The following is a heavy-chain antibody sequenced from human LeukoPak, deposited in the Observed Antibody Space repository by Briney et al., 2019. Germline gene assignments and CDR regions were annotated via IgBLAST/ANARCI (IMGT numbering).Heavy chain of an antibody. CDR3: ARVSGSSWYGHYFDY. J-gene: IGHJ4*02. CDR1: GFTFSSYS. CDR2: ISSSSSTI. Sequence: GGSLRLSCAASGFTFSSYSMNWVRQAPGKGLEWVSYISSSSSTIYYADSVKGRFTISRDNAKNSLYLQMNSLRAEDTAVYYCARVSGSSWYGHYFDYWGQGTLVIVSS. D-gene: IGHD6-13*01. V-gene: IGHV3-48*01.